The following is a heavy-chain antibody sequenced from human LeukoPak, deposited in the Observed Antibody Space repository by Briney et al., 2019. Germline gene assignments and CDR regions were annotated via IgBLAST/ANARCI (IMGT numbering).Heavy chain of an antibody. J-gene: IGHJ4*02. CDR3: AIGTIVVVVAARGFDY. CDR2: IISIFGTA. D-gene: IGHD2-15*01. V-gene: IGHV1-69*13. Sequence: GASVKVSCKASGGTFSSYAISWVRQAPGQGLEWMGGIISIFGTANYAQKFQGRVTITADESTSTAYMELSSLRSDDTAVYYCAIGTIVVVVAARGFDYWGQGTLVTVSS. CDR1: GGTFSSYA.